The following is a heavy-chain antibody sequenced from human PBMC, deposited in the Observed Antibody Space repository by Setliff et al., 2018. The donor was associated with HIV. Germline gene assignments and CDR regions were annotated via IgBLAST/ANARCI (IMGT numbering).Heavy chain of an antibody. V-gene: IGHV1-69*13. CDR1: GDTFRNYA. D-gene: IGHD2-15*01. CDR2: IIPPVGAA. Sequence: ASVKVSYKVSGDTFRNYALNWVRQAPGHGLEWMGGIIPPVGAAVYAQNFQGRVTITADESTSTAYRELRTLRSEDTAIYYCASPNVGCSGGTCYSGSAFDYWGQGSPVTVSS. CDR3: ASPNVGCSGGTCYSGSAFDY. J-gene: IGHJ4*02.